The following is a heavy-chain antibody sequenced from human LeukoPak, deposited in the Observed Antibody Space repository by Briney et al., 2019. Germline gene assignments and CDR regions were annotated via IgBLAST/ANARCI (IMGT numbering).Heavy chain of an antibody. D-gene: IGHD6-19*01. CDR3: AKDIRPLGEAVAVHDY. J-gene: IGHJ4*02. CDR2: ISGSGGST. CDR1: GFTFSSYA. V-gene: IGHV3-23*01. Sequence: GGSLRLSWAASGFTFSSYAMSWVRQAPGKGLEWVSAISGSGGSTYYADSVKGRFTISRDNSKNTLYLQMNSLRAEDTAVYYCAKDIRPLGEAVAVHDYWGQGTLVTVSS.